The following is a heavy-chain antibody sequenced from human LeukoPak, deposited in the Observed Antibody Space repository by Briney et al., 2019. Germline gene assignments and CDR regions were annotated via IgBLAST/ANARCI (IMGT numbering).Heavy chain of an antibody. Sequence: SETLSLTCTVSGGSVSSGSYYWSWIRQPPGKGLEWIGYIYYSGSTNYNPSLKSRVTISVDTSKNQFSLKLSSVTAADTAVYSCARGPTLPAATGGRVYYYYGMDVWGQGTTVTVSS. CDR2: IYYSGST. CDR3: ARGPTLPAATGGRVYYYYGMDV. CDR1: GGSVSSGSYY. D-gene: IGHD2-2*01. J-gene: IGHJ6*02. V-gene: IGHV4-61*01.